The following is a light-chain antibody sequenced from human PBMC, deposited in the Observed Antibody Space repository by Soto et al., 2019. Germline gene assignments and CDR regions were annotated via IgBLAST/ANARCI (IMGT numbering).Light chain of an antibody. J-gene: IGKJ3*01. CDR3: QQYNNWPPGLFT. CDR1: QSVSSN. CDR2: GAS. V-gene: IGKV3-15*01. Sequence: EIVMTQSPATLSVSPGERATLSCRASQSVSSNLAWYQQKPGQAPRLLIYGASTRATGIPARFSGSGSGTEFTLTISSLQSEDFAVYDCQQYNNWPPGLFTFGPGTKVDIK.